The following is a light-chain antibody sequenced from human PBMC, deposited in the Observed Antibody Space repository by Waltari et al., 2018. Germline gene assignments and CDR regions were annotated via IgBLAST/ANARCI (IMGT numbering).Light chain of an antibody. V-gene: IGKV1-39*01. CDR2: LAS. CDR1: QTISQF. Sequence: DIQMTQSQSSLSASIGDSVTIPCRASQTISQFLNWYQQKPGKATKLLVYLASNLQSGVPSKFSGRGSGTDFTLTISSLQPDDFATYFCHQTYNSPFTFGPGTKVDVK. CDR3: HQTYNSPFT. J-gene: IGKJ3*01.